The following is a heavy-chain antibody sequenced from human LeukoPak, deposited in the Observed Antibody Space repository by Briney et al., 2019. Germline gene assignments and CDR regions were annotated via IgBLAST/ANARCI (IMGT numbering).Heavy chain of an antibody. CDR3: ARDNEGGGSTDYYHDALDI. Sequence: SGGSLRLSCAASGFTFSSYEMNWVRQAPGEGLEWVSYISSSGSIIYYADSLKGRFTISRDNAKNSLYLQMNSLRAEDTAVYYCARDNEGGGSTDYYHDALDIWGHGTMVTVSS. V-gene: IGHV3-48*03. CDR1: GFTFSSYE. J-gene: IGHJ3*02. D-gene: IGHD3-9*01. CDR2: ISSSGSII.